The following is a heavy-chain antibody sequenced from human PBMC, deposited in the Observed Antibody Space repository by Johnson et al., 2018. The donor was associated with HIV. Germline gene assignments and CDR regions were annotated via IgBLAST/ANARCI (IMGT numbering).Heavy chain of an antibody. J-gene: IGHJ1*01. CDR1: GFTFSHYD. CDR2: IGTTDDT. D-gene: IGHD4-17*01. CDR3: ARHAGGDFTYGLFQH. V-gene: IGHV3-13*01. Sequence: VQLVESGGGVVQPGGSLRLSCVASGFTFSHYDMHWVRQVTGKGLEWVAAIGTTDDTYYPDSVKGRFTISREDARDSLYIQMSGLREEDTALYYCARHAGGDFTYGLFQHWGRGTLVTVSS.